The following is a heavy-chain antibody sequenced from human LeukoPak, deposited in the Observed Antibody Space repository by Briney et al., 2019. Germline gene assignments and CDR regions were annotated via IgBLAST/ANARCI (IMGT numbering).Heavy chain of an antibody. Sequence: PSETLSLTCTVSGGSISSSSYYWGWIRQPPGKGLEWIGSIYYSGSTYYNPSLKSRVTISVDTSKNQFSLKLSSVTAADTAVYYCARTTYYYGSGSYYYFDYWGQGTLVTVSS. D-gene: IGHD3-10*01. CDR1: GGSISSSSYY. CDR2: IYYSGST. J-gene: IGHJ4*02. V-gene: IGHV4-39*01. CDR3: ARTTYYYGSGSYYYFDY.